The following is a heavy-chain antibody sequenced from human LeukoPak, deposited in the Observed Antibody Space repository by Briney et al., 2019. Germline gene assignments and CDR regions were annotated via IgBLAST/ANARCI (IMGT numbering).Heavy chain of an antibody. D-gene: IGHD4-17*01. Sequence: SETLSLTCTVSGGSISSSNYYWGWVRQPPGKGLEWIGSIYYSGTTYYNPSLKSRVTISVDTSKNQFSLKLSSVTAADTAVYYCARGSELSVTGAFDIWGQGTMVTVSS. CDR2: IYYSGTT. J-gene: IGHJ3*02. V-gene: IGHV4-39*01. CDR1: GGSISSSNYY. CDR3: ARGSELSVTGAFDI.